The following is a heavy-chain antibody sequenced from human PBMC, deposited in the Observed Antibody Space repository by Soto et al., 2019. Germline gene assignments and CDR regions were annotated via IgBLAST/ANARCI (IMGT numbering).Heavy chain of an antibody. CDR2: ISAYDGKT. CDR3: ARDHHEVWTSYWFDP. Sequence: ASVKVSCKTSGYTFKTYGINWVRQDPGQGLELMGWISAYDGKTTYAEKFQGRVTLTTDTSTSTAYIELRSLRSDDTAIYSCARDHHEVWTSYWFDPWGQGTPGTVSA. D-gene: IGHD3-16*01. CDR1: GYTFKTYG. J-gene: IGHJ5*02. V-gene: IGHV1-18*01.